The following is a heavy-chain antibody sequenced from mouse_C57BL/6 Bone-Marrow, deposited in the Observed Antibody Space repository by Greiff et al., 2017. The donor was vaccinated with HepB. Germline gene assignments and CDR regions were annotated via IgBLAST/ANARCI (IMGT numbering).Heavy chain of an antibody. D-gene: IGHD1-1*01. V-gene: IGHV5-4*01. J-gene: IGHJ4*01. Sequence: EVKLQESGGGLVKPGGSLKLSCAASGFTFSSYAMSWVRQTPEKRLEWVATISDGGSYTYYPDNVKGRFTISRDNAKNNLYLQMSHLKSEDTAMYYCARDGSSNYYAMDYWGQGTSVTVSS. CDR2: ISDGGSYT. CDR1: GFTFSSYA. CDR3: ARDGSSNYYAMDY.